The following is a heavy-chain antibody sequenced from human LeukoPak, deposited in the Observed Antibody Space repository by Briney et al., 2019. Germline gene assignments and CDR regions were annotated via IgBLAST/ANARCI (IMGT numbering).Heavy chain of an antibody. CDR2: ISDRGGST. CDR1: GFTFSSYA. Sequence: PGGSLRLSCAASGFTFSSYAMSWVRQAPGKGLEWVSTISDRGGSTYYADSVKGRFIISRDNSKNTLYLQMNSLRAEDTAVYYCARRYYYYYMDVWGKGTTVTVSS. CDR3: ARRYYYYYMDV. J-gene: IGHJ6*03. V-gene: IGHV3-23*01.